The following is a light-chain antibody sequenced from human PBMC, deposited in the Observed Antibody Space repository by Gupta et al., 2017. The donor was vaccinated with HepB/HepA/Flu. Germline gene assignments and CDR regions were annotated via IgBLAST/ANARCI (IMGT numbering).Light chain of an antibody. V-gene: IGKV1-33*01. CDR3: QQYASFPLT. J-gene: IGKJ4*01. CDR1: QDITNY. CDR2: DAS. Sequence: DIQMTQSPSSLSTSIGDRVTISCQASQDITNYLNWFQQIPGKAPKLLIYDASNLQTGVPSRFSGSGXGTDFTLTXSSLQPEDIATYYCQQYASFPLTFGXGTRVEIK.